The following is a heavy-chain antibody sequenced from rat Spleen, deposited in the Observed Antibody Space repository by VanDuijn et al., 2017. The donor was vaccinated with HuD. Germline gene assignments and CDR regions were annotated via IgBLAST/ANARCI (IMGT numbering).Heavy chain of an antibody. CDR3: ARDYGGYSDWFAY. Sequence: EVQLVESDGGLVQPGGSLKLSCAASGFTFSDYYMAWVRQAPTKGLEWVATISYDGSTTYYRDSVKGRFTISRDNAKSTLYLQMDSLRSEDTATYYCARDYGGYSDWFAYWGQGVMVTVSS. V-gene: IGHV5-29*01. CDR1: GFTFSDYY. D-gene: IGHD1-11*01. J-gene: IGHJ2*01. CDR2: ISYDGSTT.